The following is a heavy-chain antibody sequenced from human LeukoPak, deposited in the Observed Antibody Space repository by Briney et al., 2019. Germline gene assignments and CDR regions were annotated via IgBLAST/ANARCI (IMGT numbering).Heavy chain of an antibody. Sequence: PGGSLRLSCAASGFTFSSYAMIWVRQAPGKGLEWVSSIRDSGGSTYYADSVKGRFIISRDNSKNTLYLQMNSLRAEDTAVYYCAKGPHGHSPRADSWGQGTLVTVSS. CDR1: GFTFSSYA. J-gene: IGHJ4*02. CDR2: IRDSGGST. CDR3: AKGPHGHSPRADS. D-gene: IGHD5-18*01. V-gene: IGHV3-23*01.